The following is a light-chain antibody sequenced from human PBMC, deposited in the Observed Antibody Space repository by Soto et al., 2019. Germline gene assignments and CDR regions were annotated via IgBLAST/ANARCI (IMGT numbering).Light chain of an antibody. Sequence: DIQMTQTPSTLSASVGDRVTITCRASQSISSWLAWYQQKPGKAPKLRIYDASSLESGVPSRFSGSGSGTEFTLTISSLQPDDFATYYCQQYNSYSTFGQGTKVDI. CDR3: QQYNSYST. J-gene: IGKJ1*01. CDR1: QSISSW. CDR2: DAS. V-gene: IGKV1-5*01.